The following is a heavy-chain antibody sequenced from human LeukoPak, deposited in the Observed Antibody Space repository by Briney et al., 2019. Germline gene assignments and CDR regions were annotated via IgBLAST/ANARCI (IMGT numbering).Heavy chain of an antibody. Sequence: ASVKVSCKASGYTFTGYYMHWVRQAPGQGLEWMGWINPNSGGTNYAQKFQGRVTMTRDTSISTAYMELSRLRSDDTAVYYCARDWPTGTTRSRDYWGQGTLVTVSS. CDR2: INPNSGGT. CDR3: ARDWPTGTTRSRDY. V-gene: IGHV1-2*02. J-gene: IGHJ4*02. D-gene: IGHD1-1*01. CDR1: GYTFTGYY.